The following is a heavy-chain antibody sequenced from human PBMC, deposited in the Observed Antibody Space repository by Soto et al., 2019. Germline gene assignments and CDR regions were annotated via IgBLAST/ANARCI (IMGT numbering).Heavy chain of an antibody. V-gene: IGHV3-30*18. CDR1: GFTFSSYG. J-gene: IGHJ4*02. Sequence: GGSLRLSCAASGFTFSSYGMHWVRQAPGKGLEWVAVISYDGSNKYYADSVKGRFTISRDNSKNTLYLQMNSLRAEDTAVYYCAKDGIDYGDVTVPDYWGQGTLVTVSS. D-gene: IGHD4-17*01. CDR2: ISYDGSNK. CDR3: AKDGIDYGDVTVPDY.